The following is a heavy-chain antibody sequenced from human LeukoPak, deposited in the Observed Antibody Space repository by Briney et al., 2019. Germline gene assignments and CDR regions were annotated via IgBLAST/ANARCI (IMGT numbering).Heavy chain of an antibody. V-gene: IGHV3-7*01. CDR2: IKEDGSKT. CDR1: GFIFKKYW. J-gene: IGHJ4*02. Sequence: GGSLRLSCAASGFIFKKYWMNWVRQVPGKGLECLANIKEDGSKTYYADSVKGRFTISRDNPKNLLFLQINSLRVEDTAVYYCARETPRRGETRDGYRWGQGTVVTVSS. D-gene: IGHD5-24*01. CDR3: ARETPRRGETRDGYR.